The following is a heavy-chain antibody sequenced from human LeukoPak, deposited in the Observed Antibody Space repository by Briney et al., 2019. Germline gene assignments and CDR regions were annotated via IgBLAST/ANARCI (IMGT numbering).Heavy chain of an antibody. CDR1: GGTFSSYA. CDR2: IFPIFGTA. Sequence: SVKVSCKASGGTFSSYAISWVRQAPGQGLEWMGGIFPIFGTANYAQKFQGRVTITADESTSTAYMELSSLRSEDTAVYYCARDGLRWAPYYVEMATIIAFDIWGQGTMVTVSS. V-gene: IGHV1-69*13. J-gene: IGHJ3*02. CDR3: ARDGLRWAPYYVEMATIIAFDI. D-gene: IGHD5-24*01.